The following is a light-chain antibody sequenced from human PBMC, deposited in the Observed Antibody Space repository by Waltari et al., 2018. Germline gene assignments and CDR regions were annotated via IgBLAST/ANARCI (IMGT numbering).Light chain of an antibody. Sequence: DIQMTQSPSSLSASVGDSVTITCRASQTINNYLNWYQQKPGRAPKLLIYGASTLQSGVPSRFSGSGSGTHFTLTISSLQPEDIATYYCQQTYTTRIAFGQGTRLEIK. CDR2: GAS. CDR3: QQTYTTRIA. CDR1: QTINNY. J-gene: IGKJ5*01. V-gene: IGKV1-39*01.